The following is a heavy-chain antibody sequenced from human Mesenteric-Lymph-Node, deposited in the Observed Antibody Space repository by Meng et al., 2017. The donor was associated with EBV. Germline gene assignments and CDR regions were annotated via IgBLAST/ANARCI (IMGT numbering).Heavy chain of an antibody. CDR1: GYTFSSYG. Sequence: QVQLVQSGAGVKKPGASVKVSCKASGYTFSSYGVSWVRQAPGQGLEWMGWISAYNGNTNYAQKFQGRITMNTDTSTSTAYMELTSLRSDDTAVYYCARGMSAPYYYDISGYFVYWGQGTLVTVSS. D-gene: IGHD3-22*01. V-gene: IGHV1-18*01. CDR3: ARGMSAPYYYDISGYFVY. CDR2: ISAYNGNT. J-gene: IGHJ4*02.